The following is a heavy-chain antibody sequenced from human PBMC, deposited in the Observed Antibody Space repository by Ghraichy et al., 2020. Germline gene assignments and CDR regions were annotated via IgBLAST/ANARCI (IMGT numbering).Heavy chain of an antibody. V-gene: IGHV3-23*01. CDR2: ISGDGGHT. D-gene: IGHD5-24*01. CDR1: GFTFSIYA. CDR3: AKAKQLYYFDS. J-gene: IGHJ4*02. Sequence: GGSLRLSCAVSGFTFSIYAMSWVRQAPGRGLEWVASISGDGGHTYYADSVKGRFTISRDNLKNTLFLQMNSLRAEDTAVFYCAKAKQLYYFDSWGQGALVIVSS.